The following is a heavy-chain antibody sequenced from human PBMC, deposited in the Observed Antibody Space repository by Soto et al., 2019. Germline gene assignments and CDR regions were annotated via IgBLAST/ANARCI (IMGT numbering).Heavy chain of an antibody. CDR3: ARDLSSRDYGDYETRGS. D-gene: IGHD4-17*01. J-gene: IGHJ5*02. CDR2: IIPILGIA. V-gene: IGHV1-69*08. Sequence: QVQLVQSGAEVKKPGSSVKVSCKASGGTFSSYTISWVRQAPGQGLEWMGRIIPILGIANYAQKFQGRVTITADKSTSTAYMELSSLRSVDTAVYYCARDLSSRDYGDYETRGSWGQGTLVTVSS. CDR1: GGTFSSYT.